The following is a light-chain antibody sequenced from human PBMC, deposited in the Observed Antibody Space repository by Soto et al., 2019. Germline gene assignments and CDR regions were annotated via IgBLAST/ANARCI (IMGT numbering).Light chain of an antibody. CDR3: QQSYSTPFT. Sequence: DIQMTQSPSSLSASVGDRVTITCRASQSISSYLNWYQQKPGKAPKLLIYAASNLQSGVPSGFSGSGSGTDFTLTISSLQPEDFASYYCQQSYSTPFTFGPGTKVDV. CDR1: QSISSY. V-gene: IGKV1-39*01. CDR2: AAS. J-gene: IGKJ3*01.